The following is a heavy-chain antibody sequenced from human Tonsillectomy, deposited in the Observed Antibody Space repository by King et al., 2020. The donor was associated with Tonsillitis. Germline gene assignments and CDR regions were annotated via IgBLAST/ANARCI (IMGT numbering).Heavy chain of an antibody. CDR2: ISWNSGSM. V-gene: IGHV3-9*01. D-gene: IGHD6-25*01. CDR1: GFTFDDYA. J-gene: IGHJ4*02. CDR3: AKGPRLDYFDY. Sequence: VQLVESGGGLVQPGRSLRLSCAASGFTFDDYAMHWVRQAPGKGLEWVSGISWNSGSMGYADSVKGRFTISRDNAKNSLYLQMNSLRAEDTALYYCAKGPRLDYFDYWGQGTLVTVSS.